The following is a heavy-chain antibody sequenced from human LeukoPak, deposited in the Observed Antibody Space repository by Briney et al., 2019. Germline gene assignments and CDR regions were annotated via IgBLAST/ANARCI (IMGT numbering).Heavy chain of an antibody. CDR3: ARGNPLYDFWSGYSEGYYFDY. CDR2: INHSGST. V-gene: IGHV4-34*01. CDR1: GGSFSGYY. D-gene: IGHD3-3*01. Sequence: SETLSLTCAVYGGSFSGYYWSWIRQPPGKGLEWIGEINHSGSTNYNPSLKSRVTISVDTSKNQFSLKLSSVTAADTVVYYCARGNPLYDFWSGYSEGYYFDYWGQGTLVTVSS. J-gene: IGHJ4*02.